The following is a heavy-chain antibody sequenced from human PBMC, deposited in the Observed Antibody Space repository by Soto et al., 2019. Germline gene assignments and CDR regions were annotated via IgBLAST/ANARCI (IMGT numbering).Heavy chain of an antibody. CDR1: GFPFNPYA. J-gene: IGHJ4*02. Sequence: GGSLRLSCVASGFPFNPYAMSWVRQAPGKGLEWVSGISGSGAFTYYADSVKGRFTISRDNSKNTLSLRLNSLRAEDTAIYYCVSPPRSFYDTLTGYPYELFYFDYWGQGTPVTVSS. CDR3: VSPPRSFYDTLTGYPYELFYFDY. V-gene: IGHV3-23*01. CDR2: ISGSGAFT. D-gene: IGHD3-9*01.